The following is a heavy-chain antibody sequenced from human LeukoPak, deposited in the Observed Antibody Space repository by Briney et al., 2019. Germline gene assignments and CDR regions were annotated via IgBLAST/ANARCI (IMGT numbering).Heavy chain of an antibody. V-gene: IGHV3-23*01. CDR3: AKDITIFGVAPILNDY. CDR1: GFTFSSYA. CDR2: ISGSGGST. J-gene: IGHJ4*02. D-gene: IGHD3-3*01. Sequence: GGSLRLSCAASGFTFSSYAMSWVRQAPGKGLEWVSAISGSGGSTYYADSVKGRFTISRDNSKNTLYLQMNSLRAEDTAVYYCAKDITIFGVAPILNDYWGQGTLVTVSS.